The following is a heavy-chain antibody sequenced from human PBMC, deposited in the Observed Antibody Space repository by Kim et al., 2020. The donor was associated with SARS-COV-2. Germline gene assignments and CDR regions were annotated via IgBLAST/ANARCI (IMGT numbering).Heavy chain of an antibody. CDR3: ARGSSYYDFWSGYYL. CDR2: IYYSGST. CDR1: GGSISSYY. Sequence: SETLSLTCTVSGGSISSYYWSWIRQPPGKGLEWIGYIYYSGSTNYNPSLKSRVTISVDTSKNQFSLKLSSVTAADTAVYYCARGSSYYDFWSGYYLWGQGTLVTVSS. V-gene: IGHV4-59*13. D-gene: IGHD3-3*01. J-gene: IGHJ5*02.